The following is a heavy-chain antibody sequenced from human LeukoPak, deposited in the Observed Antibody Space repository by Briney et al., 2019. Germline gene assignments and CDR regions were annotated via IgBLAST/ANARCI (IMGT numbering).Heavy chain of an antibody. V-gene: IGHV4-59*08. J-gene: IGHJ6*02. D-gene: IGHD5-18*01. Sequence: SETLSLTCIVSGDSISPYYWNWIRQPPGKGLEWIGYIYYSGDTNYNPSLKSRVTMSVDTSKNQFSLKLSSVTAADTAVYYCARGAREDTAMVAGYYYGMDVWGQGTTVTVSS. CDR3: ARGAREDTAMVAGYYYGMDV. CDR2: IYYSGDT. CDR1: GDSISPYY.